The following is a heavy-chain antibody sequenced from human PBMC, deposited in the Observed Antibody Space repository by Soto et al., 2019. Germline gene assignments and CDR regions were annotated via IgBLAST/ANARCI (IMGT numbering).Heavy chain of an antibody. J-gene: IGHJ4*02. CDR1: GFTFISYG. V-gene: IGHV3-30*18. CDR2: ISYDGSNK. Sequence: GSLRLSCAASGFTFISYGIHLFRHSPFKGREWVAVISYDGSNKYYADSVKGRFTISRDNSKNTLYLQMNSLRAEDTAVYYCAKDLKRYCSGGSCYYFDYWGQGTLVTVSS. D-gene: IGHD2-15*01. CDR3: AKDLKRYCSGGSCYYFDY.